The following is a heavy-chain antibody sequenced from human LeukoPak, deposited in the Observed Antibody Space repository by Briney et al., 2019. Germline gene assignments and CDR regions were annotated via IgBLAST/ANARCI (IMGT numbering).Heavy chain of an antibody. CDR3: ARHWSGDTSGYYPLDF. Sequence: SETLSLTCTVSGGSLTAYYWSWIRQPPGNVLEWIGFIYYSGRTKYNPSLQSRVTMSVDTSKNQFSLKLTSVSAADTAVYYCARHWSGDTSGYYPLDFWGQGTLVTVSS. CDR1: GGSLTAYY. D-gene: IGHD3-22*01. CDR2: IYYSGRT. V-gene: IGHV4-59*08. J-gene: IGHJ4*02.